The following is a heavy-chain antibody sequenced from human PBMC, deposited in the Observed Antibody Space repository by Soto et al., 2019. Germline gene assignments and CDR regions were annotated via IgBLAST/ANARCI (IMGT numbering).Heavy chain of an antibody. J-gene: IGHJ4*02. CDR1: GGSISGYY. CDR3: ARGIDFYDSSGFPPYLDH. V-gene: IGHV4-59*01. Sequence: PSETLSLTCTVSGGSISGYYWNWIRQTPGKGLEWIGNLHYSGSTNYNPSLRSRITISVDTSKNQFSLKVDSLTAADTAVYYCARGIDFYDSSGFPPYLDHWGQGTLVTVS. D-gene: IGHD3-22*01. CDR2: LHYSGST.